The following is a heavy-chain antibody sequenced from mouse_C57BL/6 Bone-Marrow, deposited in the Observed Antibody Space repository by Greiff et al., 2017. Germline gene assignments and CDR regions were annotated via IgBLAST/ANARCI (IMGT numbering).Heavy chain of an antibody. D-gene: IGHD1-1*01. CDR2: IYPGDGDT. J-gene: IGHJ4*01. Sequence: QVQLQQSGAELVKPGASVKISCKASGYAFSSYWMNWVKQRPGKGLEWIGQIYPGDGDTNYNGKFKGKATLTADKSSSTAYMQLSSLTSEDSAVYFCARHSTVVGPMDYWGQGTSVTVSS. CDR3: ARHSTVVGPMDY. CDR1: GYAFSSYW. V-gene: IGHV1-80*01.